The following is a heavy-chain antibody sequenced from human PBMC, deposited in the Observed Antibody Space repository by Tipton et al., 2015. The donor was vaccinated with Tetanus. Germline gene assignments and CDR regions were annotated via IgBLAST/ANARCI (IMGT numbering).Heavy chain of an antibody. D-gene: IGHD4-23*01. J-gene: IGHJ4*02. CDR1: GGSISSFY. CDR3: AGLPVGGGYSAHHYFRH. Sequence: TLSLTCTVSGGSISSFYWSWIRQSPGRGLEWIGYIYYTGNTNYNPSLKSRVTISADTTKKQFSLNRRSVTAADTAVYYCAGLPVGGGYSAHHYFRHWGQGTLVTVSS. CDR2: IYYTGNT. V-gene: IGHV4-59*01.